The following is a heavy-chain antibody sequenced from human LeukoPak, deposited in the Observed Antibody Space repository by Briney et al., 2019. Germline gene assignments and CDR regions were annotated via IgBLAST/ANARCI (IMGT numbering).Heavy chain of an antibody. CDR1: GFTFSSYG. CDR2: IRYDGSNK. Sequence: GGSLRLSCAASGFTFSSYGMHWVRQAPGKGLEWVAFIRYDGSNKYYADSVKGRFTISRDNSKNMLYLQMNSLRAEDTAVYYCARNSYDGSTFDYWGQGTLVTVSS. J-gene: IGHJ4*02. CDR3: ARNSYDGSTFDY. V-gene: IGHV3-30*02. D-gene: IGHD5-18*01.